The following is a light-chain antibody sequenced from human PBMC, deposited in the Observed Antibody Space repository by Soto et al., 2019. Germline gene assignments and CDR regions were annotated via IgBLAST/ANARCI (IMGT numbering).Light chain of an antibody. CDR3: QQDYSPPYT. CDR2: WAS. J-gene: IGKJ2*01. Sequence: DIVMTQSPDSLAVSLGERATINCKSSQRVLYSSNNKNYLGWYQQKPGQTPKLLIYWASTRDSGVPDRFSGRGSGTDFTLTISSLQAEDVAVYYCQQDYSPPYTFGQGTRLEIK. CDR1: QRVLYSSNNKNY. V-gene: IGKV4-1*01.